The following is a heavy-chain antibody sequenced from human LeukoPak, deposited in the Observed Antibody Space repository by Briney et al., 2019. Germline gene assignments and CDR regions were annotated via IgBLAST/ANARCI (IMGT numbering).Heavy chain of an antibody. V-gene: IGHV3-30*10. J-gene: IGHJ4*02. D-gene: IGHD6-19*01. Sequence: GGSLRLSCAASGFTFGAHAMHWVRQAPGKGLEWVAVISHDGRNKYNTASVEGRFTISRDKSKSTLYLQMNSPRIEDTAVYYCARAADSSGWYYFDSWGKGTLAIVSS. CDR3: ARAADSSGWYYFDS. CDR1: GFTFGAHA. CDR2: ISHDGRNK.